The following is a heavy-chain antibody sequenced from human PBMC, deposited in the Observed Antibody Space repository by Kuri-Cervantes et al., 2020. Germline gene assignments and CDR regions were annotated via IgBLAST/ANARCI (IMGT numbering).Heavy chain of an antibody. CDR3: ARDYPTPYGDYVWARYYGMDV. Sequence: GGSLRLSCAVSGLTFSNAWMNWVRQAPGKGLEWVGRIKSKTDGGTIDYAAPVKGRFTISRDNSKNTLYLQMNSLRAEDTAVYYCARDYPTPYGDYVWARYYGMDVWGQGTTVTVSS. V-gene: IGHV3-15*01. CDR1: GLTFSNAW. CDR2: IKSKTDGGTI. J-gene: IGHJ6*02. D-gene: IGHD4-17*01.